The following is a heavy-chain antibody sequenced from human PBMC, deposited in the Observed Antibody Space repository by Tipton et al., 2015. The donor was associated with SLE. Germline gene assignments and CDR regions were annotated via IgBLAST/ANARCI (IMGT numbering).Heavy chain of an antibody. CDR2: IYYSGIT. J-gene: IGHJ6*03. D-gene: IGHD3-16*01. V-gene: IGHV4-31*03. CDR1: GGSISSGGYY. Sequence: TLSLTCTVSGGSISSGGYYWSWIRQHPGKGLEWIGYIYYSGITYYNPSLKSRVTISVDTSKNQFSLKLSSVTAADTAVYYCARVGSYYYYYMDVWGKGTTVTVSS. CDR3: ARVGSYYYYYMDV.